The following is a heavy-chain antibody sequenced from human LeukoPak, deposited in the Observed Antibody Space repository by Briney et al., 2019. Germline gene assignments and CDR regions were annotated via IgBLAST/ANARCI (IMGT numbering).Heavy chain of an antibody. CDR1: GGSFSGYY. CDR3: ARGPTDCSSTSCPPYYYMDV. D-gene: IGHD2-2*01. V-gene: IGHV4-34*01. CDR2: INHSGST. Sequence: PSGTLSLTCAAYGGSFSGYYWSWIRQPPGKGLEWIGEINHSGSTNYNPSLKSRVTISVDTSKNQFSLKLSSVTAADTAVYYCARGPTDCSSTSCPPYYYMDVWGKGTTVTVSS. J-gene: IGHJ6*03.